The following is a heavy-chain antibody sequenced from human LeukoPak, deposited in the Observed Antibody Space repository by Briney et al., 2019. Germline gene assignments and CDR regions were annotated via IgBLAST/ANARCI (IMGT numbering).Heavy chain of an antibody. D-gene: IGHD3-10*01. V-gene: IGHV4-61*02. CDR2: IYTSGST. CDR1: GGSISRSGYS. CDR3: ARGAAGSYYYYYMDV. J-gene: IGHJ6*03. Sequence: SETLSLTCAVSGGSISRSGYSWSWIRQPPGKGLEWIGRIYTSGSTNYNPSLKSRVTISVDTSKNQFSLKLSSVTAADTAVYYCARGAAGSYYYYYMDVWGKGTTVTISS.